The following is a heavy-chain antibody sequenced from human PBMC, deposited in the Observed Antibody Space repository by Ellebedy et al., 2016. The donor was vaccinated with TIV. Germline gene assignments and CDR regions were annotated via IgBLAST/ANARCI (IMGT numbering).Heavy chain of an antibody. CDR3: ARGPPYYDLLIGYWYYFDL. CDR1: GASISSYY. CDR2: ISRSGNT. V-gene: IGHV4-59*08. J-gene: IGHJ4*02. Sequence: MPSETLSLTCTVSGASISSYYWGWIRQPPGKGLEWIGDISRSGNTDYNPSLASRVTISVDTSKNQFSLKMTSVTAADTAVYYCARGPPYYDLLIGYWYYFDLWGQGTLVTVSS. D-gene: IGHD3-9*01.